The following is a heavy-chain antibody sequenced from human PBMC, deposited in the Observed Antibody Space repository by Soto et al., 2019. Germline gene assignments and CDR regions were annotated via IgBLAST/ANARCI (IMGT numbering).Heavy chain of an antibody. V-gene: IGHV3-30*18. CDR2: ISYDGSNK. CDR3: AKDLFPYGSGSAYFDY. CDR1: GFTFSSYG. J-gene: IGHJ4*02. D-gene: IGHD3-10*01. Sequence: GGSLRLSCAASGFTFSSYGMHWVRQAPGKGLEWVAVISYDGSNKYYADSVKGRFTISRDNSKNTLYLQMNSLRAEDTAVYYCAKDLFPYGSGSAYFDYWGQGTLVTVSS.